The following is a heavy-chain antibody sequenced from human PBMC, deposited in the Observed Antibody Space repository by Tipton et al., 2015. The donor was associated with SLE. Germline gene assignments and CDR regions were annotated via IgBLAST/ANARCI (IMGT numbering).Heavy chain of an antibody. J-gene: IGHJ4*02. D-gene: IGHD6-19*01. CDR2: IHSRGST. Sequence: TLSLTCTVSGGSISSYYWSWIRQPPGKGLEWIGRIHSRGSTDYNPSLTSRVSISVDTSKNQFSLRLGSVTAADTAVYYCARAWIAVQEGDYWGQGTLVTVSS. V-gene: IGHV4-4*08. CDR3: ARAWIAVQEGDY. CDR1: GGSISSYY.